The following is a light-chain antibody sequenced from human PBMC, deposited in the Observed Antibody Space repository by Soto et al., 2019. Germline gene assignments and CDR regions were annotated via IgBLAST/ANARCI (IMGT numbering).Light chain of an antibody. CDR3: QQYGYSWT. Sequence: EIVLTQSPATLSLSPGERATLSCRSSRSVSRYLAWYQQKPGQAPRLLIFDASNRATGIPARFSGSGSGTEITLTITRLEPEDAAVYFCQQYGYSWTFGQGTKVDIK. CDR2: DAS. J-gene: IGKJ1*01. CDR1: RSVSRY. V-gene: IGKV3-11*01.